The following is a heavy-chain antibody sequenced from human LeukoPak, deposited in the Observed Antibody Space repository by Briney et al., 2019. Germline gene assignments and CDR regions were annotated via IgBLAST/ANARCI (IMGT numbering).Heavy chain of an antibody. Sequence: PGGSLRLSCAASGFTFSNAWMSWVRQAPGKGLEWVGRTKSKTDGGTTDYAAPVKGRFTISRDDSKNTLYLQMNSLETEDTAVYYCTTAGKWGQGTLVTVSS. V-gene: IGHV3-15*01. CDR3: TTAGK. J-gene: IGHJ4*02. D-gene: IGHD3-10*01. CDR1: GFTFSNAW. CDR2: TKSKTDGGTT.